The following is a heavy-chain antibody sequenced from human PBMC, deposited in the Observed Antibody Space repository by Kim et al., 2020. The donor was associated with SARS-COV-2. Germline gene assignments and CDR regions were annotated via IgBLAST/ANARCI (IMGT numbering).Heavy chain of an antibody. CDR2: ISSSSTYT. J-gene: IGHJ5*02. Sequence: GGSLRLSCAASGFTFSDYYMSWIRQAPGKGLEWVSYISSSSTYTNHADSVKGRFTISRDNAKNSLYLQMNSLRAEDTAVYYCARDLRSGSAQRFDPWGQGILVTVSS. V-gene: IGHV3-11*05. CDR3: ARDLRSGSAQRFDP. D-gene: IGHD1-26*01. CDR1: GFTFSDYY.